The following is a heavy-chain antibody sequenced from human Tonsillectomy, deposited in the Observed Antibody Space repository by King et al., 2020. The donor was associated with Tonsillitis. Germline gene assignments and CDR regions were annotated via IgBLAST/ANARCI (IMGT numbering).Heavy chain of an antibody. CDR2: IYYSGST. Sequence: VQLQESGPGLVKPSETLSLTCTVSGGSISSYYWSWIRQPPGKGLEWIGYIYYSGSTNYNPSLKSRVTISVDTSKNQFSLTLRSVTAADTAVYYCARRPNFYDSSGYWGGDAFDIGGQGTMVTVSS. J-gene: IGHJ3*02. V-gene: IGHV4-59*08. CDR3: ARRPNFYDSSGYWGGDAFDI. D-gene: IGHD3-22*01. CDR1: GGSISSYY.